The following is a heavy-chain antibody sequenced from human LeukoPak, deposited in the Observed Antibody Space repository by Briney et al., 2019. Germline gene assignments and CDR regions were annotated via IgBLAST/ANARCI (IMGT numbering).Heavy chain of an antibody. CDR2: SSSSDDGK. J-gene: IGHJ4*02. V-gene: IGHV3-23*01. CDR3: MKLPTMIIVIDTDFEY. Sequence: GGSLRLSCTASGLSLNSYAISWVRQVPGKGLEWVSASSSSDDGKWYADSVRGRFTISRDNSKNTLHLQMNNVRAEDTALYYCMKLPTMIIVIDTDFEYWGQGAQVTVSS. D-gene: IGHD2-21*01. CDR1: GLSLNSYA.